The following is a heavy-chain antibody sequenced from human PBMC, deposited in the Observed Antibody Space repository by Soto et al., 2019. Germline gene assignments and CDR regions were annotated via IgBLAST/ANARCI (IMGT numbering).Heavy chain of an antibody. CDR1: GYTFTSYG. CDR2: ISAYNGNT. CDR3: ARDGYYYGSPSGSPLDY. D-gene: IGHD3-10*01. J-gene: IGHJ4*02. V-gene: IGHV1-18*01. Sequence: GASVKVSCKASGYTFTSYGISWVRQAPGQGLEWMGWISAYNGNTNYAQRLQGRVTMTTDTSTSTAYMELRSLRSDDTAVYYCARDGYYYGSPSGSPLDYWGKETLVPVSS.